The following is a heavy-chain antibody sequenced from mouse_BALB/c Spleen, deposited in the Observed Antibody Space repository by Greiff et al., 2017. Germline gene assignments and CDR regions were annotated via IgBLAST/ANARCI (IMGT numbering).Heavy chain of an antibody. V-gene: IGHV1-69*01. J-gene: IGHJ2*01. D-gene: IGHD1-1*01. CDR3: ARGGIVTTVVADY. CDR2: IDTSDSYT. CDR1: GYTFTDYW. Sequence: VQLQQSGAELVMPGASVKMSCKASGYTFTDYWMHWVKQRPGQGLEWIGAIDTSDSYTSYNQKFKGKATLTVDESSSTAYMQLSSLTSEDSAVYYCARGGIVTTVVADYWGQGTTLTVSS.